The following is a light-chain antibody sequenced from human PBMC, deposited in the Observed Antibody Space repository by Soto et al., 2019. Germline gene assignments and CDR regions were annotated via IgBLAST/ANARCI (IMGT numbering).Light chain of an antibody. J-gene: IGKJ3*01. CDR3: LQVSDMPLT. Sequence: IPMTQSPSSVSASIGETVTLTCRASHDVRTWLAWYQQIPGRAPKLLIHAASKLQSGVPSSFSGSGSRTDFTRTISNLQPDDLGTCYCLQVSDMPLTFGPGT. CDR1: HDVRTW. CDR2: AAS. V-gene: IGKV1-12*01.